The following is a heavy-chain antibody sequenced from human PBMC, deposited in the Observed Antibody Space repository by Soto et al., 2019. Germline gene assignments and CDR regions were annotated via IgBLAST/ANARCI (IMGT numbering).Heavy chain of an antibody. CDR3: ARAVMGGSSWPFDY. Sequence: SETLSLTCAVSGGSISSSNWWSWVRQPPGKGLEWIGEIYHSGSTNYNPSLKSRVTISVDKSKNQFSLKLSSVTAADTAVYYCARAVMGGSSWPFDYWGQGTLVTVSS. CDR2: IYHSGST. V-gene: IGHV4-4*02. J-gene: IGHJ4*02. D-gene: IGHD6-13*01. CDR1: GGSISSSNW.